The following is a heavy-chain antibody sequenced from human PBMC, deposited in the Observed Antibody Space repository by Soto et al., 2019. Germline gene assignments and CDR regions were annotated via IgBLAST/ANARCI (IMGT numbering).Heavy chain of an antibody. D-gene: IGHD6-19*01. Sequence: GGSLRLSCTASGFTFGDYAMSWFRQAPGKGLEWVGFIRSKAYGGTTEYAASVKGRFTISRDDSKSIAYLQMNSLKTEDTAVYYCTTGSSGYSSGGAWYYYYMDVWGKGTTVTVSS. V-gene: IGHV3-49*03. CDR2: IRSKAYGGTT. J-gene: IGHJ6*03. CDR1: GFTFGDYA. CDR3: TTGSSGYSSGGAWYYYYMDV.